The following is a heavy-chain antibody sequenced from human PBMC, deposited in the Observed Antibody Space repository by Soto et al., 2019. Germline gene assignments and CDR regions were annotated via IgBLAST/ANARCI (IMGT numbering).Heavy chain of an antibody. CDR3: AREYYDFWSATRDWFDP. V-gene: IGHV4-39*02. D-gene: IGHD3-3*01. Sequence: LSLTCTVSGGSISSSSYYWGWIRQPPGKGLEWIGSIYYSGSTYYNPSLKSRVTISVDTSKNQFSLKLSSVTAADTAVYYCAREYYDFWSATRDWFDPWGQGTLVTVSS. J-gene: IGHJ5*02. CDR1: GGSISSSSYY. CDR2: IYYSGST.